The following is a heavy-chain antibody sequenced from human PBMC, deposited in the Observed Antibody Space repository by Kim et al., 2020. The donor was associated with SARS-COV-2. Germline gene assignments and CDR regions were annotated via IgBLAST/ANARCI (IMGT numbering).Heavy chain of an antibody. CDR1: GGSISSYY. CDR2: IYYSGST. J-gene: IGHJ6*02. D-gene: IGHD3-10*01. CDR3: ARHQFRGSGSYYPFGFSVNYGMDV. Sequence: SETLSLTCTVSGGSISSYYWSWIRQPPGKGLEWIGYIYYSGSTNYNPSLKSRVTISVDTSKNQFSLKLSSVTAADTAVYYCARHQFRGSGSYYPFGFSVNYGMDVWGQGTTVTVSS. V-gene: IGHV4-59*08.